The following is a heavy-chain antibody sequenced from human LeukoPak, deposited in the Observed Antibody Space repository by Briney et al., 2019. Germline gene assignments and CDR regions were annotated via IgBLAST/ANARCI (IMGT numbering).Heavy chain of an antibody. Sequence: GASVKVSCKASGYTFTSYGISWVRQAPGQGLEWMGWISAYNGNTNYAQKLQGRVTMTTDTSTSTAYMELRSLRSDDTAVYYCARDPDDYDFWSGYHTHNWFDPWGQGTLVTVSS. D-gene: IGHD3-3*01. J-gene: IGHJ5*02. CDR2: ISAYNGNT. CDR3: ARDPDDYDFWSGYHTHNWFDP. V-gene: IGHV1-18*01. CDR1: GYTFTSYG.